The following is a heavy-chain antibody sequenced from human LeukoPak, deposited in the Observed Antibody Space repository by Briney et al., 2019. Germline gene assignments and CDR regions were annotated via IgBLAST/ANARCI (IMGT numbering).Heavy chain of an antibody. D-gene: IGHD6-13*01. Sequence: PGGSLRLSCAASGLTFSSYAMSWVRQAPGKGLEWVSAISGSGGSTYYADSVKGRFTISRDNSKNTLYLQMNSLRAEDTAVYYCAKSRMHSTTHDAFDIWGQGTMVTVSS. V-gene: IGHV3-23*01. CDR3: AKSRMHSTTHDAFDI. J-gene: IGHJ3*02. CDR1: GLTFSSYA. CDR2: ISGSGGST.